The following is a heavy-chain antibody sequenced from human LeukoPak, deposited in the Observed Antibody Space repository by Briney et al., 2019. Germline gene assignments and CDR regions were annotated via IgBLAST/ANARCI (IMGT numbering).Heavy chain of an antibody. CDR1: GFTFTDEY. V-gene: IGHV1-2*02. Sequence: ASVKVSCKSSGFTFTDEYIHWVRQAPGQGLEWMGWINTYSGAINYAQKFQGRVTLTRDTSISTAYVELSRLTSGDTAVYYCARDPKSQLLLDYWGQGTLVTVSS. J-gene: IGHJ4*02. D-gene: IGHD2-2*01. CDR3: ARDPKSQLLLDY. CDR2: INTYSGAI.